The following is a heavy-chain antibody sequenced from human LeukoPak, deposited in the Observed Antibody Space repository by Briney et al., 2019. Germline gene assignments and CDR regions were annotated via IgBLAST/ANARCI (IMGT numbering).Heavy chain of an antibody. V-gene: IGHV3-48*04. CDR1: GFTFSSYS. J-gene: IGHJ4*02. CDR3: ARGIAARSVDY. Sequence: GGSLRLSCAASGFTFSSYSMNWVRQAPGKGLEWVSYISSSSSTIYYADSVKDRFTISRDNAKNSLYLQMNSLRAEDTAVYYCARGIAARSVDYWGQGTLVTVSS. CDR2: ISSSSSTI. D-gene: IGHD6-6*01.